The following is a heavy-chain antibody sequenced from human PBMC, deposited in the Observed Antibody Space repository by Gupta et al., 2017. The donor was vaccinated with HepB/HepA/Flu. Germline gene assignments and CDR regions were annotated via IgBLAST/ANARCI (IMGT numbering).Heavy chain of an antibody. V-gene: IGHV4-4*07. J-gene: IGHJ6*03. Sequence: GPGLVKPSETLSLTCTVSGGSISSYYWSWIRQPAGKGLAWIGRIYTSGSTNYNPSLKSRVTMSVDTSKNQFSLKLSSVTAADTAVYYCARDGGYCSSTSCSYYYYYYMDVWGKGTTVTVS. CDR2: IYTSGST. CDR3: ARDGGYCSSTSCSYYYYYYMDV. D-gene: IGHD2-2*01. CDR1: GGSISSYY.